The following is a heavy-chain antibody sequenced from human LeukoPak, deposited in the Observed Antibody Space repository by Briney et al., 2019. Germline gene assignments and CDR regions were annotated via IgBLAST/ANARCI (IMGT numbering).Heavy chain of an antibody. CDR2: IYYSGSP. CDR1: GASISSYY. J-gene: IGHJ3*02. V-gene: IGHV4-59*01. D-gene: IGHD6-13*01. Sequence: SETLSLTRTVSGASISSYYWSWIRQPPGKGLEWIGYIYYSGSPNYNPSLKSRVTMSLDTSENQFSLRLTSVTAADTAVYYCARCRGYSSSWARTFDIWGQGTMVTVSS. CDR3: ARCRGYSSSWARTFDI.